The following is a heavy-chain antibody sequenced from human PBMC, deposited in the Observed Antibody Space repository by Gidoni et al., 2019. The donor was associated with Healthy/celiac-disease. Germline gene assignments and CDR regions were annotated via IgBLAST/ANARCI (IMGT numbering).Heavy chain of an antibody. J-gene: IGHJ4*02. CDR3: ARMNDYGDFDY. CDR1: GFTFSSYD. Sequence: EVQLVESGGGLVQPGGSLSLSCAASGFTFSSYDMHWVRQATGKGLECVSAIGTAGDPYYPGSVKGRFTISRENAKNSLYLQMNSLRAGDTAVYYCARMNDYGDFDYWGQGTLVTVSS. V-gene: IGHV3-13*05. D-gene: IGHD4-17*01. CDR2: IGTAGDP.